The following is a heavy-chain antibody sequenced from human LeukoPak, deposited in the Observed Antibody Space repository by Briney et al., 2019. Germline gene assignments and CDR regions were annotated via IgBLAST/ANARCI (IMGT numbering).Heavy chain of an antibody. J-gene: IGHJ4*02. V-gene: IGHV3-48*01. CDR1: GFTFSSFT. CDR2: IGTSGGNI. D-gene: IGHD5-18*01. Sequence: GGSLSLSCEASGFTFSSFTMNWVRQAPGKGLEWISCIGTSGGNIHYADSVKGRFTISRDNAKNSLFLQMNNLRVEDTAVYYCVRNYRYGLDYWGQGTLVSVSS. CDR3: VRNYRYGLDY.